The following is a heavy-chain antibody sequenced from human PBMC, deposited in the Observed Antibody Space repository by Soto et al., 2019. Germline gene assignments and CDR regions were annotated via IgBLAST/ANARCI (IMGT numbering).Heavy chain of an antibody. CDR1: GFTFSSYA. J-gene: IGHJ6*02. Sequence: QVQLVESGGGVVQPGRSLRLSCAASGFTFSSYAMHWVRKAPGKGLEWVAVISYDGSNKYYADSVKGRFTISRDNSKNTLYLQMNSLRAEYTAVYYCARDVDTAMVNYGMDVWGQGTTVTVSS. V-gene: IGHV3-30-3*01. CDR3: ARDVDTAMVNYGMDV. CDR2: ISYDGSNK. D-gene: IGHD5-18*01.